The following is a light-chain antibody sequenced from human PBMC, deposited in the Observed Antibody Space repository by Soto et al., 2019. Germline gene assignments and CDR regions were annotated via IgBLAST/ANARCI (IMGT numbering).Light chain of an antibody. V-gene: IGKV3-11*01. CDR1: QSVTWY. CDR2: DAT. CDR3: QQRTNWLT. J-gene: IGKJ4*02. Sequence: VLTQSPSTLSLSPGERATLSCRASQSVTWYLAWYQQKPGQAPRLLIYDATKRATGIPARFSGSGSGTDFTLTISSLEPEDFAVYYCQQRTNWLTFGGGTKVDIK.